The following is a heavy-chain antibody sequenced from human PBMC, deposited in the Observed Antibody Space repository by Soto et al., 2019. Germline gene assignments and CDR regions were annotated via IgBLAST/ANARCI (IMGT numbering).Heavy chain of an antibody. V-gene: IGHV3-15*01. Sequence: GGSLRLSCAASGFTFSNAWMNWVRQAPGKGLEWVGRIKSKTDGGTTDYAAPVKGRFTISRDDSKNTLYLQMNSPKTEDTAVYYCTTSPYQYYYYGMDVWGQGTTVTVSS. CDR3: TTSPYQYYYYGMDV. J-gene: IGHJ6*02. CDR2: IKSKTDGGTT. CDR1: GFTFSNAW. D-gene: IGHD2-2*01.